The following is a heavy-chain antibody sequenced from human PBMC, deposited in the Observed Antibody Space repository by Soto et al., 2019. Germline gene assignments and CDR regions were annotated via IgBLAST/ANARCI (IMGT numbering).Heavy chain of an antibody. Sequence: ASVKVSCKASGYTFTNYGLSWVRQAPGQGLEWMGWISAYTGNTVYTQRFKGRLTLATDTSTGTAYMELRSLRLDDTAVYYCARDFYESSGYCDYWGQGTLVTVSS. V-gene: IGHV1-18*01. CDR2: ISAYTGNT. CDR1: GYTFTNYG. J-gene: IGHJ4*02. CDR3: ARDFYESSGYCDY. D-gene: IGHD3-22*01.